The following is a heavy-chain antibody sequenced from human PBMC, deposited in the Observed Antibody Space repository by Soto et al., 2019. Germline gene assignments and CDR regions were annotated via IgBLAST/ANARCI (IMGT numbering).Heavy chain of an antibody. Sequence: GVSLRLSCAASGFTCSSYDMSWVRQAPGKGLEWVSTILVGGSTHYPDSVKGRFTISRDNSKNTVFLQMNSLTAGDTAVYYCAKETETGGRAFGICGQGTIVTVS. D-gene: IGHD2-8*02. CDR1: GFTCSSYD. J-gene: IGHJ3*02. CDR3: AKETETGGRAFGI. CDR2: ILVGGST. V-gene: IGHV3-23*01.